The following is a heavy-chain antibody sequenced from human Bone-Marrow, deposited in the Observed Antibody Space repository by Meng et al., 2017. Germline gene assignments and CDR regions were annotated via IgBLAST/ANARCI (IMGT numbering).Heavy chain of an antibody. CDR3: ARDTDFWSASNWIDP. CDR2: IYYTGTT. Sequence: QVQLQESGPGLVKPSQTLSLTCTVSGGSISSGDYYWSWIRQPPGKGLEWIGYIYYTGTTYYNPSLKSRLTISVDTSKNQFSLNLTSVTAADTAVYYCARDTDFWSASNWIDPWGPGTLVTVSS. V-gene: IGHV4-30-4*08. D-gene: IGHD3-3*01. CDR1: GGSISSGDYY. J-gene: IGHJ5*02.